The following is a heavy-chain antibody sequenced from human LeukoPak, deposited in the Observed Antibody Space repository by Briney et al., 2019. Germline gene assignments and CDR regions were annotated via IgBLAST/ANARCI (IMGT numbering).Heavy chain of an antibody. J-gene: IGHJ6*03. D-gene: IGHD3-3*01. Sequence: GSLKLYCAASGFTFSGPAMHWVRQASGKGLEWVGRIRSKANSYATAYAASVKGRFTISRDDSKNTAYLQMNSLKTEDTAVYYCTRFRYDFWSGYYYNMDVWGKGTTVTVSS. V-gene: IGHV3-73*01. CDR1: GFTFSGPA. CDR2: IRSKANSYAT. CDR3: TRFRYDFWSGYYYNMDV.